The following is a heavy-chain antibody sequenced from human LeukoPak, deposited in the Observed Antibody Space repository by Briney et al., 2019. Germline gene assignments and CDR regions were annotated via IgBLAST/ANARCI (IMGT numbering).Heavy chain of an antibody. J-gene: IGHJ4*02. CDR1: GYTLTELS. CDR3: ARGTIFGGTVTT. CDR2: FDPEDGET. Sequence: GASVKVSCKVSGYTLTELSMHWVRQAPGKGLEWMGGFDPEDGETIYAQKFQGRVTITADKSTSTAYMELSSLRSEDTAVYYCARGTIFGGTVTTWGQGTLVTVSS. D-gene: IGHD3-3*01. V-gene: IGHV1-24*01.